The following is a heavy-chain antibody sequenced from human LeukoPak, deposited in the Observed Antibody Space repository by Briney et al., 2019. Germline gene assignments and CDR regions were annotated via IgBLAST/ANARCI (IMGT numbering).Heavy chain of an antibody. CDR3: AREDSSGYYFLDY. V-gene: IGHV4-30-2*01. Sequence: SETLSLTRAVSGGSISSGGYSWSWIRQPPGKGLEWIGYIYHSGSTNYNPSLKSRVTISVDTSKNQFSLKLSSVTAADTAVYYCAREDSSGYYFLDYWGQGTLVTVSS. J-gene: IGHJ4*02. D-gene: IGHD3-22*01. CDR2: IYHSGST. CDR1: GGSISSGGYS.